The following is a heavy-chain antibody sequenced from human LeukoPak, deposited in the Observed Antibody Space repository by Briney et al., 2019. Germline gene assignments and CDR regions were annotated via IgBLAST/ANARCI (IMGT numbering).Heavy chain of an antibody. D-gene: IGHD4-23*01. Sequence: GGSLRLSCAASGFTFSSYAMRWVRQAPGKGLEWVAFIRYDGNNKYYADSVKGRFTISRDNSRDTLYLQMNSLRAEDTAVYYCTKGDDYGANTRLPKYNWFDPWGQGTLVTVSS. CDR1: GFTFSSYA. J-gene: IGHJ5*02. CDR3: TKGDDYGANTRLPKYNWFDP. CDR2: IRYDGNNK. V-gene: IGHV3-30*02.